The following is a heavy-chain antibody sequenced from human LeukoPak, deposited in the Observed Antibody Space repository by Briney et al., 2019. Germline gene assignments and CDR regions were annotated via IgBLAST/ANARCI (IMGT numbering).Heavy chain of an antibody. CDR3: AKDDVRQSPLGDLSPWGVFDY. Sequence: GASVKVSCKASGYTFTGYYIHWLRQAPGQGLEWMGWISPNSGVTHSSQKFQGRVTMTRDTSINTAYMELSSLTSDDTAFYYCAKDDVRQSPLGDLSPWGVFDYWGQGTLVTVSS. J-gene: IGHJ4*02. V-gene: IGHV1-2*02. CDR1: GYTFTGYY. D-gene: IGHD3-16*02. CDR2: ISPNSGVT.